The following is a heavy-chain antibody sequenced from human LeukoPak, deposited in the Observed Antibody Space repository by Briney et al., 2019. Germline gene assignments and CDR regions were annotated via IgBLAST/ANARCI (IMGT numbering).Heavy chain of an antibody. Sequence: SVKVSCKASGGTFSSYAIIWVRQAPGQGLEWMGGIIPIFGTANYAQKFQGRVTITTDESTSTAYMELNSLRSEDTAVYYCARDTFWGMIGSMDVWGKGTTVTVSS. CDR3: ARDTFWGMIGSMDV. V-gene: IGHV1-69*05. J-gene: IGHJ6*03. CDR2: IIPIFGTA. D-gene: IGHD2-8*01. CDR1: GGTFSSYA.